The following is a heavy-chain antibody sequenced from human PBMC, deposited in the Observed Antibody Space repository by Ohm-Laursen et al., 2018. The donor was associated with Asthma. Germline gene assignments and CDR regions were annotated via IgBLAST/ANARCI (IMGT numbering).Heavy chain of an antibody. CDR2: ISYDGSNK. V-gene: IGHV3-30-3*01. J-gene: IGHJ4*02. CDR3: ARRMYYFDY. D-gene: IGHD2-8*01. Sequence: SLRLSCSASGFTFSSYAMHWVRQAPGKGLEWVAVISYDGSNKYYADSAKGRFTISRDNSKNTLYLQMNSLRAEDTAVYYCARRMYYFDYWGQGTLVTVSS. CDR1: GFTFSSYA.